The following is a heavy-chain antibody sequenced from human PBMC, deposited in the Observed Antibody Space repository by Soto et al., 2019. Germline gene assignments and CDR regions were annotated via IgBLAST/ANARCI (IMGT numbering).Heavy chain of an antibody. CDR2: IFSNDEK. CDR3: ARITTGGWFDY. J-gene: IGHJ4*02. Sequence: QVTWKESGPVLVKPTETLTLTCTVSGFSVSNARMGVTWIRQPPGKTLEWLAHIFSNDEKSYSTSLKSRLTNSKDTSKSQVVLTMTNMDPVDTGTYYRARITTGGWFDYWGQGTLVTVSS. CDR1: GFSVSNARMG. V-gene: IGHV2-26*01. D-gene: IGHD3-10*01.